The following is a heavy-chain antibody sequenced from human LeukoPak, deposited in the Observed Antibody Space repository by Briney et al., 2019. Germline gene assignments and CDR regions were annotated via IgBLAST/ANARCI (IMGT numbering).Heavy chain of an antibody. J-gene: IGHJ5*02. CDR3: ARDSGSYGWFDP. V-gene: IGHV4-61*02. CDR2: IYISGST. D-gene: IGHD1-26*01. Sequence: PSETLSLTCTVSGGSISSGSSYWTWIRQPAGKGLEWIGRIYISGSTNYNPSLKSRVTISVDTSKNQLSLKLSSVTAADTAVYYCARDSGSYGWFDPWGQGTLVTVSS. CDR1: GGSISSGSSY.